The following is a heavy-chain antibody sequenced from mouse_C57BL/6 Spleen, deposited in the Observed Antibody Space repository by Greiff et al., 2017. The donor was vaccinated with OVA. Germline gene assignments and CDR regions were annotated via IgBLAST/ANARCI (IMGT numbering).Heavy chain of an antibody. D-gene: IGHD1-3*01. Sequence: EVNVVESGGGLVKPGGSLKLSCAASGFTFSDYGMHWVRQAPEKGLEWVAYISSGSSNSYYSQTVKVRFTISRDNATDTLFLQMTSLRSEDTAVYYCARRVDDYAMDDWGQGTSVTVSS. CDR2: ISSGSSNS. J-gene: IGHJ4*01. CDR3: ARRVDDYAMDD. V-gene: IGHV5-17*01. CDR1: GFTFSDYG.